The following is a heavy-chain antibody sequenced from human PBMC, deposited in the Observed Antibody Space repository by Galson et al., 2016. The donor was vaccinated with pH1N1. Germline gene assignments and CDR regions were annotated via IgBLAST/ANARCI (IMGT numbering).Heavy chain of an antibody. J-gene: IGHJ4*02. CDR1: GYMFSTYG. V-gene: IGHV1-18*01. Sequence: SVKVSCKASGYMFSTYGINWVRKAPGQGPEWMGRISGYNGNTIYAQKFQARISITIDKSTSTVYMDLRRLRFDDTAVYYCAKGTLPGYYDYWGQGTLVTVSS. CDR3: AKGTLPGYYDY. CDR2: ISGYNGNT. D-gene: IGHD3-22*01.